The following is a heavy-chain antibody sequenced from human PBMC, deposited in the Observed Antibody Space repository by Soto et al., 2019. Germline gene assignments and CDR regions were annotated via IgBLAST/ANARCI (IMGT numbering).Heavy chain of an antibody. Sequence: SETLSLTCTVSGGSISSGDYYWSWVRQPPGKGLEWLGYIYYSGITYYNPSLKGRITISIDTSQSQFSLQLSSVTAADTAVYFCARVQWLTSQGSYAFDIWGQGTLVTVSS. J-gene: IGHJ3*02. CDR3: ARVQWLTSQGSYAFDI. D-gene: IGHD6-19*01. CDR2: IYYSGIT. V-gene: IGHV4-30-4*01. CDR1: GGSISSGDYY.